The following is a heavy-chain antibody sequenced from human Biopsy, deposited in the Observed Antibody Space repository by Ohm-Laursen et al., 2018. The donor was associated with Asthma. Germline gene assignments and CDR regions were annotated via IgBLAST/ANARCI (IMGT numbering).Heavy chain of an antibody. Sequence: ASVKVSCKTSGYTFNSAGITWVRQDPGQVLEWMGWISVYNGNTKVAQKLQDRVTMITDTSTSTAYMELRSLRSDDTAVYFCARAVDYSHYYGIDVWGQGTTVTVS. V-gene: IGHV1-18*01. CDR3: ARAVDYSHYYGIDV. CDR1: GYTFNSAG. CDR2: ISVYNGNT. D-gene: IGHD3-10*01. J-gene: IGHJ6*02.